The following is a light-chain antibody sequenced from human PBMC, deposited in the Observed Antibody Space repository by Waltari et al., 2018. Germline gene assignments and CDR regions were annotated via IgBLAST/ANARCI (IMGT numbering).Light chain of an antibody. V-gene: IGKV1-5*03. J-gene: IGKJ2*01. CDR2: KAS. CDR3: QQYNNYPYT. CDR1: QSNSSW. Sequence: DIQMTQSPSTLSASVGDRVTITCRASQSNSSWLAWYQQKPGKAPKLLIYKASTLESGVPSRFSGSGSGTEFTLTISSLQPDDFATYYCQQYNNYPYTFGQGTRLEIK.